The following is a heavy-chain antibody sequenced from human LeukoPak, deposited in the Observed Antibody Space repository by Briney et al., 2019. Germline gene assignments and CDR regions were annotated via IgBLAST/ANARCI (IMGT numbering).Heavy chain of an antibody. Sequence: GGSLRLSCAASGFTFSSYAMHWVRQAPGKGLEYVSAISSNGGSTYYANSVKGRFTISRDNSKNTLYLQMNSLRAEDTAVYYCARNTKLLWFGELFDWGQGTLVTVSS. D-gene: IGHD3-10*01. CDR3: ARNTKLLWFGELFD. V-gene: IGHV3-64*01. CDR2: ISSNGGST. J-gene: IGHJ4*02. CDR1: GFTFSSYA.